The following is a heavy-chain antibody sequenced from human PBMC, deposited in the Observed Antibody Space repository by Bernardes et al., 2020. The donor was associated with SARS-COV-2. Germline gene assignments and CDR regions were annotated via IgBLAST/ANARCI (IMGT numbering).Heavy chain of an antibody. CDR2: INHSGST. J-gene: IGHJ4*02. CDR1: GGSFSGYY. CDR3: ARALYDYVWGSYRYTGGPFDY. D-gene: IGHD3-16*02. V-gene: IGHV4-34*01. Sequence: SETLSLTCAVYGGSFSGYYWSWIRQPPGKGLEWIGEINHSGSTNYNPSLKSRVTISVDTSKNQFSLKLSSVTAADTAVYYCARALYDYVWGSYRYTGGPFDYWGQGTLVTVSS.